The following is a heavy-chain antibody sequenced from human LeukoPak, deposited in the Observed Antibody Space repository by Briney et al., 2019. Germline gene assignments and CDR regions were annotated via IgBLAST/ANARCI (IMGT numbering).Heavy chain of an antibody. CDR1: GGSISSDNYQ. Sequence: PSETLSLNCTVSGGSISSDNYQWSWIRQPPGKGLEWIGYINYSGSTYYNPSLKSRVTISVDTSKNNFSMKLSSVTAADTAVYYCARYGSGSTWFDPWGQGTLVTVSS. J-gene: IGHJ5*02. D-gene: IGHD3-10*01. CDR3: ARYGSGSTWFDP. V-gene: IGHV4-30-4*01. CDR2: INYSGST.